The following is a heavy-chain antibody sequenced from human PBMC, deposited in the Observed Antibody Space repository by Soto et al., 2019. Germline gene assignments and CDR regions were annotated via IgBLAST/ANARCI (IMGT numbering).Heavy chain of an antibody. D-gene: IGHD6-6*01. Sequence: QVQLQESGPGLVKPSQTLSLTCTVSGGSISSADYYWSWIRQPPGKGLEWIGYIYYTGRTYSNPSLRSRLTMSVDTSKNHFSLKLSSVTAADTAVYYCARGGPRVPDYWGQGNLVNVSS. J-gene: IGHJ4*02. CDR3: ARGGPRVPDY. V-gene: IGHV4-30-4*01. CDR2: IYYTGRT. CDR1: GGSISSADYY.